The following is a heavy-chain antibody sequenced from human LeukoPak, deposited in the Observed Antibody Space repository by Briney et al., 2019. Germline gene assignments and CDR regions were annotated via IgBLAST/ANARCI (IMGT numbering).Heavy chain of an antibody. J-gene: IGHJ3*02. CDR3: ARASSGYGPRKGDAFDI. CDR2: IKQDGSEK. CDR1: GFTFSSYW. D-gene: IGHD3-22*01. Sequence: GGSLRLSCAASGFTFSSYWMSWVRQAPGKGLEWVANIKQDGSEKYYVDSVKGRFTISRDNSKNSLYLQMNSLRPEDTAVYYCARASSGYGPRKGDAFDIWGQGTMVTVSS. V-gene: IGHV3-7*01.